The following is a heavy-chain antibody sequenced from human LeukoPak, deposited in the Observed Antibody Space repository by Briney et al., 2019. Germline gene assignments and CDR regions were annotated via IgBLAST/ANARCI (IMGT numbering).Heavy chain of an antibody. J-gene: IGHJ4*02. CDR1: GFTFSNYS. Sequence: GGSLRLSCAASGFTFSNYSMHWVRQAPGKGLEWVAVMSHDGRNTYYADSVKGRFTISRDNSQKTLYLQMNSLRDEDTAVYYCAKGGGAVVDIDYWGQGTLVTVSS. D-gene: IGHD6-19*01. CDR3: AKGGGAVVDIDY. V-gene: IGHV3-30*18. CDR2: MSHDGRNT.